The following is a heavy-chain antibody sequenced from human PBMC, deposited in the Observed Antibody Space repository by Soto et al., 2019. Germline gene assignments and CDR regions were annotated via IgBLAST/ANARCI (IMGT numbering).Heavy chain of an antibody. CDR3: ASGPSRWYPYFFDS. CDR2: IIPYYNTL. Sequence: QAQVVQSGAEVRKPGSSVKLSCKASEGTFNSYAIAWVRQAPGQGLEWMGGIIPYYNTLNYAQKFQDRVTITADDSTHTVYMELSSLRSDDTAVYFCASGPSRWYPYFFDSWAKGTLVTVSS. D-gene: IGHD6-13*01. CDR1: EGTFNSYA. V-gene: IGHV1-69*01. J-gene: IGHJ4*02.